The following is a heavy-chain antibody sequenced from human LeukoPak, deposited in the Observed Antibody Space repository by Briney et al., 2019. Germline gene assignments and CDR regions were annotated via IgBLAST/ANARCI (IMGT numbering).Heavy chain of an antibody. Sequence: QPGGSLRLSCVASGITFRNYAVTWVRQAPGKGLEWVSSITGSGDTRRYADSVKGRFTISRDNSVDTLYLQMNSLSAEDTAIYYCGKDPNGDYIGAFDFWGRGTMVTVPS. CDR2: ITGSGDTR. CDR3: GKDPNGDYIGAFDF. J-gene: IGHJ3*01. D-gene: IGHD4-17*01. CDR1: GITFRNYA. V-gene: IGHV3-23*01.